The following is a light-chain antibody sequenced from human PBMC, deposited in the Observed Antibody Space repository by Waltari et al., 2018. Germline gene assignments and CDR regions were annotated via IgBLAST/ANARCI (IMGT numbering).Light chain of an antibody. Sequence: EIVLTQSPGTLSLSPGERVTLSCRASQSIGRYLAWYQQKPDQASRLLIYGASNRATGIPDRFSGSGSGTDFSLTISRLEPEDFAVYYCQNHERLPATFGQGTKVEIK. J-gene: IGKJ1*01. V-gene: IGKV3-20*01. CDR1: QSIGRY. CDR2: GAS. CDR3: QNHERLPAT.